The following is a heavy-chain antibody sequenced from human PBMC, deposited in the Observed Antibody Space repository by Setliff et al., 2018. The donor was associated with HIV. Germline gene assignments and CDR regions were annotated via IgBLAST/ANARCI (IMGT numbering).Heavy chain of an antibody. CDR2: IFSSGST. CDR3: ARYYSSGWRQANDAFDI. Sequence: PSETLSLTCTVSGGSISGHYWSWIRQSPGGGLEWIGFIFSSGSTKYNPSLQSRVTMSIDTSKNQFSLKLSSVTAADTAVYYCARYYSSGWRQANDAFDIWGQGTMVTVSS. J-gene: IGHJ3*02. V-gene: IGHV4-4*09. D-gene: IGHD6-19*01. CDR1: GGSISGHY.